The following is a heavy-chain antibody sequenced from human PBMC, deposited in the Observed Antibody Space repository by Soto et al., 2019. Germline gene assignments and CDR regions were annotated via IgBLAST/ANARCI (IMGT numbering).Heavy chain of an antibody. CDR3: ARGLGNWSYFRGNWFDP. CDR1: GGSFSGYY. CDR2: INHSGST. Sequence: QVQLQQWGAGLLKPSETLSLTCAVYGGSFSGYYWSWIRQPPGKGLEWIGEINHSGSTNYNPSLKSRVTISVDTSKNQFSLKLSSVTAADTAVYYCARGLGNWSYFRGNWFDPWGQGTLVTVSS. D-gene: IGHD1-7*01. V-gene: IGHV4-34*01. J-gene: IGHJ5*02.